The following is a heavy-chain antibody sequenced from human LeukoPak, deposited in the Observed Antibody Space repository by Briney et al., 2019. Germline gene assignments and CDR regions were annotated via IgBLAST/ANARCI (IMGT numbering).Heavy chain of an antibody. CDR2: MKSDGGST. D-gene: IGHD3-10*01. CDR1: GFTFSSYW. Sequence: PGGSLRLSCAASGFTFSSYWMHWVRQAPGKGLMWVSRMKSDGGSTNYADSVKGRFTISRDNAKNTLYLQMNSLRAEDTAVYYCGVRRGGSYTGESDYWGQGTLVTVSS. J-gene: IGHJ4*02. CDR3: GVRRGGSYTGESDY. V-gene: IGHV3-74*01.